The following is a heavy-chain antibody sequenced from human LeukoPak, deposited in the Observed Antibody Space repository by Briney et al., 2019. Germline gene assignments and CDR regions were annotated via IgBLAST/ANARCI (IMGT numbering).Heavy chain of an antibody. CDR1: GYSFTSYW. Sequence: GESLKISCKGSGYSFTSYWIGWVRQMPGKGLEWMGIIYPGDSDTRYSPSFQGQVTISADKSISTAYLQWSSLKASDTAMYYCARLEEGPGYSSANWFDPWGQGTLVTVSS. D-gene: IGHD6-19*01. CDR2: IYPGDSDT. CDR3: ARLEEGPGYSSANWFDP. V-gene: IGHV5-51*01. J-gene: IGHJ5*02.